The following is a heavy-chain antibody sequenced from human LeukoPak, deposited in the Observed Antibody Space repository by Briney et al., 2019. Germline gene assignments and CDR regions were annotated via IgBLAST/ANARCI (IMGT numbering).Heavy chain of an antibody. J-gene: IGHJ6*02. CDR3: TREYCSGGSCYHYGMDV. V-gene: IGHV3-49*04. Sequence: PGGSLRLSCTASGFTFGDYAMSWVRQAPGKGLEWVGFIRSKAYGGTTEYAASVKGRFTISRDDSKSIAYLQMNSLKTEDTAVYYCTREYCSGGSCYHYGMDVWGQGTTVTVSS. D-gene: IGHD2-15*01. CDR2: IRSKAYGGTT. CDR1: GFTFGDYA.